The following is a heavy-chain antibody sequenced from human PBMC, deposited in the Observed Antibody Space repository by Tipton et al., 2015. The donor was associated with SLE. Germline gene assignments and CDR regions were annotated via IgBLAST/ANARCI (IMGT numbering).Heavy chain of an antibody. CDR2: IYYSGST. D-gene: IGHD3-22*01. V-gene: IGHV4-59*01. J-gene: IGHJ4*02. CDR3: ARGYDSTRGLLGWFFDY. CDR1: GGSISSYY. Sequence: TLSLTCTVSGGSISSYYWSWIRQPPGKGLEWIGYIYYSGSTNYNPSLKSRVTISVDTSKNQFSLKLSSVTAADTAVYYCARGYDSTRGLLGWFFDYWGQGTLVTVS.